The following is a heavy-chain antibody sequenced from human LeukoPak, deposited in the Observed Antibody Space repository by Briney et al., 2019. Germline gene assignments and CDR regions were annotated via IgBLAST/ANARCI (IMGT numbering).Heavy chain of an antibody. CDR1: GFTFSSYS. J-gene: IGHJ4*02. D-gene: IGHD6-6*01. V-gene: IGHV3-21*01. CDR3: ARDAIAARLTHYDY. CDR2: ISSSSSYI. Sequence: GGSLRLSCAASGFTFSSYSMNWVRQAPGKGLEWVSSISSSSSYIYYADSVKGRFTISRDNAKNSLYLQMNSLRAEDTAVYYCARDAIAARLTHYDYWGQGTLVTVSS.